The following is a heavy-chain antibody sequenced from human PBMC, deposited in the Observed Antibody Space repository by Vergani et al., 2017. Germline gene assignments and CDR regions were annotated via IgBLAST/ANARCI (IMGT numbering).Heavy chain of an antibody. J-gene: IGHJ6*03. D-gene: IGHD2-21*01. Sequence: EVQLVESGGGLVQPGGSLRLSCAASGFTLGDYAMTWVRQAPGKGLEWVAFIWSKPYGGTTEYAASVKGRFTISRDDSKNTLYLQMNSLRAEDTAVYYCARVQCGGDCYYYYMDVWGKGTTVTVSS. CDR2: IWSKPYGGTT. V-gene: IGHV3-49*04. CDR3: ARVQCGGDCYYYYMDV. CDR1: GFTLGDYA.